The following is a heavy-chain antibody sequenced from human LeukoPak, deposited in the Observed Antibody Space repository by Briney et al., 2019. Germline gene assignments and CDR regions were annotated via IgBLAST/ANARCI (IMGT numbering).Heavy chain of an antibody. CDR2: ISSSSSYI. D-gene: IGHD6-13*01. CDR3: ARQRQQLTEGAFDI. CDR1: GFTFSSYS. J-gene: IGHJ3*02. V-gene: IGHV3-21*01. Sequence: GGSLRLSCAASGFTFSSYSMNWVRQAPGKGLEWVSSISSSSSYIYYADSVKGRFTISRDNAKNSLYLQMNSLRAEDTAVYYCARQRQQLTEGAFDIWGQGTMVTVSS.